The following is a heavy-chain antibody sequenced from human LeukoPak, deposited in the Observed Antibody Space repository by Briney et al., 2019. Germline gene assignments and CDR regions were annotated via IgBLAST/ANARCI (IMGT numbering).Heavy chain of an antibody. CDR3: AKDRPVVVTAIAGYFDY. D-gene: IGHD2-21*02. CDR2: ISGSGGST. CDR1: GFTFSSYA. Sequence: GASLRLSCAASGFTFSSYAMSWVRQAPGKGLEWVSAISGSGGSTYYADSVKGRFTISRDNSKNTLYLQMNSLRAEDTAVYYCAKDRPVVVTAIAGYFDYWGQGTLVTVSS. J-gene: IGHJ4*02. V-gene: IGHV3-23*01.